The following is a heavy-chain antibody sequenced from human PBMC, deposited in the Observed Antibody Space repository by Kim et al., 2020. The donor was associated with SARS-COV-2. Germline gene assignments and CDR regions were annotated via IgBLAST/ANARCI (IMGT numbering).Heavy chain of an antibody. CDR3: ARXXXGXSIRFLGLFQFXX. D-gene: IGHD3-3*01. Sequence: SETLSLTCTVSGGSISSSSYYWGWIRQPPGKGLEWIGSVYYTGSTYYNPSLKSRVAIXVDASKNQFSLKLXXXTAADTAVYYCARXXXGXSIRFLGLFQFXXWGQXTXVTVSS. J-gene: IGHJ4*02. CDR1: GGSISSSSYY. V-gene: IGHV4-39*01. CDR2: VYYTGST.